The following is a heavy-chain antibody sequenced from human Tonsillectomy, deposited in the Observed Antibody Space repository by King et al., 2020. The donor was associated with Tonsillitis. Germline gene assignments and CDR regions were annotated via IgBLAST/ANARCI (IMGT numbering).Heavy chain of an antibody. V-gene: IGHV3-30*18. Sequence: QLVQSGGGVVQPGRSLRLSCSASGFTFSKYGMHWVRQAPGKGLEWVAVISYDGSNTYYADSVKGRFTIPRDNSKNTLYLQMNSLRAEDTAGYYCAKGWGDYYDSSGYIDYWGQGTLVTVSS. J-gene: IGHJ4*02. CDR1: GFTFSKYG. CDR3: AKGWGDYYDSSGYIDY. D-gene: IGHD3-22*01. CDR2: ISYDGSNT.